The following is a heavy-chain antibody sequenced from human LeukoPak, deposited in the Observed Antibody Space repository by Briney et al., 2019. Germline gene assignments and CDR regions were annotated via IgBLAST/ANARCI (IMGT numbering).Heavy chain of an antibody. J-gene: IGHJ1*01. CDR2: ISSSSSYI. CDR1: GFTFSSYS. CDR3: ARGGYSSTLCGRYQH. Sequence: AGGSLRLSCAASGFTFSSYSMNWVRQAPGKGLEWVSSISSSSSYIYYADSVKGRFTISRDNAKNSLYLQMNSLRAEDTAVYYCARGGYSSTLCGRYQHWGQGTLVTVSP. V-gene: IGHV3-21*01. D-gene: IGHD6-13*01.